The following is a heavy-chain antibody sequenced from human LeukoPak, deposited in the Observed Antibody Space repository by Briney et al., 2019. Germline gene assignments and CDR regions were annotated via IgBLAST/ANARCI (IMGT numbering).Heavy chain of an antibody. CDR1: GYSFTSYW. V-gene: IGHV5-51*01. CDR3: ARGFGSTWLEY. Sequence: GEALQISCKGSGYSFTSYWIGWVRQMPGKGLEWMGIIYPGDSDTRYSPSFQGQVTISADKSLTTAYLQWSSLKASDTAMYYCARGFGSTWLEYWGQGTLVTVSS. J-gene: IGHJ1*01. D-gene: IGHD6-13*01. CDR2: IYPGDSDT.